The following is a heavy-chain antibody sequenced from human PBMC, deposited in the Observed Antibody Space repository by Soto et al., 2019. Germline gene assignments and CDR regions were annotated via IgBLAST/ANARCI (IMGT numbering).Heavy chain of an antibody. D-gene: IGHD6-13*01. J-gene: IGHJ4*02. CDR2: IWYDGSNK. CDR1: GVTIRNHG. CDR3: ARAFSTSWFFHY. Sequence: PWLPLRLSNAAAGVTIRNHGSHWVLQAPGKGLEWVAVIWYDGSNKYYADSVKGRFTISRDNSKNTLYLQMNSLRVEDTAVYYCARAFSTSWFFHYWGQGTLVTVSS. V-gene: IGHV3-33*08.